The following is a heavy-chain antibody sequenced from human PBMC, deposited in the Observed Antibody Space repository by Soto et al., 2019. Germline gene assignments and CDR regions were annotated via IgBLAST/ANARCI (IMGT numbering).Heavy chain of an antibody. CDR2: INDGGST. CDR3: ARGGRGYSSGSPLGLIGF. D-gene: IGHD5-18*01. Sequence: QVQLQQWGTGLLKPSETLSLSCAVYGGSFSGYFWNWIRQPPGKGLEWIGEINDGGSTSYNPSLNGRVTISVDTSINQFFLKLSSVTAAATAVYVCARGGRGYSSGSPLGLIGFWGQGTLVTVSS. CDR1: GGSFSGYF. V-gene: IGHV4-34*01. J-gene: IGHJ4*02.